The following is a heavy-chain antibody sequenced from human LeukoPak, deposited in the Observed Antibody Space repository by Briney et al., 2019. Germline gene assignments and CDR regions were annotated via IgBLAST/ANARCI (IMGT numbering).Heavy chain of an antibody. Sequence: GGFLRLSCAASGFTFSSYSMNWVRQAPGKGLEWVSSISSSSSYIYYADSVKGRFTISRDNAKNSLYLQMNSLRAEDTAVYYCAREEYSSGWYHYYYMDVWGKGTTVTVSS. J-gene: IGHJ6*03. CDR1: GFTFSSYS. D-gene: IGHD6-19*01. CDR2: ISSSSSYI. V-gene: IGHV3-21*01. CDR3: AREEYSSGWYHYYYMDV.